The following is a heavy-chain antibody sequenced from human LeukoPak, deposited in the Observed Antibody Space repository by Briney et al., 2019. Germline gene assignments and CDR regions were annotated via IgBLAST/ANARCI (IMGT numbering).Heavy chain of an antibody. D-gene: IGHD6-13*01. CDR2: IIPIFGTA. Sequence: ASVKGSCKASGGTFSSYAISWVRQAPGQGLEWMGGIIPIFGTANYAQKFQGRVTITADKSTSTAYMELSSLRSEDTAVYYCAILWGYSSSWYEFWFDPWGQGTLVTVSS. CDR3: AILWGYSSSWYEFWFDP. V-gene: IGHV1-69*06. J-gene: IGHJ5*02. CDR1: GGTFSSYA.